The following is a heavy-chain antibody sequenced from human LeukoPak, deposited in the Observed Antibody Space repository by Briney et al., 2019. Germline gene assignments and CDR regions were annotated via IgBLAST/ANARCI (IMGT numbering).Heavy chain of an antibody. V-gene: IGHV4-59*01. CDR2: IYSSDTT. J-gene: IGHJ4*02. Sequence: PSETLSLTCTVSGDSISTYYWSWIRQPPGKGLEYIGYIYSSDTTNYNPSLKSRVTISVDTSKNQFSLKLSSVTAADTAVYYCAREDGYLETWGQGTLVTVSS. CDR1: GDSISTYY. D-gene: IGHD5-24*01. CDR3: AREDGYLET.